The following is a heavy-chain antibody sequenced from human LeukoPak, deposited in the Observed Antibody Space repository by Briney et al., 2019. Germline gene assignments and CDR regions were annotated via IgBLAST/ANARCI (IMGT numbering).Heavy chain of an antibody. CDR3: ASSSGYYSSFDY. CDR2: FYYSGTT. CDR1: GVSISSSTYY. D-gene: IGHD3-22*01. J-gene: IGHJ4*02. V-gene: IGHV4-39*01. Sequence: PSETLSLTCTVSGVSISSSTYYWAWIRQPPGKGLEWIGSFYYSGTTYYNPSLKSRVTISVDTSKNQFSLKLSSVTAADTAVYYCASSSGYYSSFDYWGQGTLVTVSS.